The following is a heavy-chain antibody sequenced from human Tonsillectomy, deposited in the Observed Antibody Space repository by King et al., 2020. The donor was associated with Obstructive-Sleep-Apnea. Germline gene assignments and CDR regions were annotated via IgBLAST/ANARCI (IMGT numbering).Heavy chain of an antibody. CDR3: ARVREYTYGGGFWD. V-gene: IGHV1-69*04. J-gene: IGHJ4*02. D-gene: IGHD5-18*01. Sequence: QLVQSGAEVKKPASSVKVSCKASGGTFRSFAINWVRQAPGQGLEWVGGIIPTLGRTDYAQKFQGRVTITADQATTTIYLELGRLRSDDTAVYYCARVREYTYGGGFWDWGLGTLVTVSS. CDR2: IIPTLGRT. CDR1: GGTFRSFA.